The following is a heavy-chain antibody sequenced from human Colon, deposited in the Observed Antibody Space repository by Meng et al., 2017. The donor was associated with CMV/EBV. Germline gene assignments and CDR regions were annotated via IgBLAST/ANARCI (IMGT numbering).Heavy chain of an antibody. V-gene: IGHV2-5*02. CDR2: IYWDDDK. D-gene: IGHD2-2*01. CDR3: AHKSLPAAFFDY. J-gene: IGHJ4*02. Sequence: QINVKETRPTRVNPTQTLTLTCTFSGFSLNTSEVGVGWFRQPPGKAPEWLALIYWDDDKRYRSSLGNRLTLTHDASKNQVVLTMTDMDPVDTATYYCAHKSLPAAFFDYWSQGTLVTVSS. CDR1: GFSLNTSEVG.